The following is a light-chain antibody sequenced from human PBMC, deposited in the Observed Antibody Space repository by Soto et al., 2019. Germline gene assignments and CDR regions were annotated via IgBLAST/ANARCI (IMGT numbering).Light chain of an antibody. J-gene: IGKJ1*01. Sequence: DIQMTQSPSTLSASVGDRVTITCRASQSISSWLAWYQQKPGKASKLLIYKASSLESGVPSRFSGSGSGTEFTLTISSLQPDDFATYNCQQYNSYPWTFGQGTKVETK. V-gene: IGKV1-5*03. CDR1: QSISSW. CDR2: KAS. CDR3: QQYNSYPWT.